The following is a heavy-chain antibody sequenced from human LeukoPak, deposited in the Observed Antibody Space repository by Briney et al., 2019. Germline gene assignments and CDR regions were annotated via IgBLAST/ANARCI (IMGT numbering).Heavy chain of an antibody. Sequence: GGSLRLSCAASGFTFSSYSMNWVRQAPGKGLEWVSSISSSSSYTYYADSVKGRFTISRDNSKNTLYLQMNSLRAEDTAVYYCAKGMVRGVIVDAFDIWGQGTMVTVSS. CDR3: AKGMVRGVIVDAFDI. J-gene: IGHJ3*02. CDR2: ISSSSSYT. CDR1: GFTFSSYS. V-gene: IGHV3-21*04. D-gene: IGHD3-10*01.